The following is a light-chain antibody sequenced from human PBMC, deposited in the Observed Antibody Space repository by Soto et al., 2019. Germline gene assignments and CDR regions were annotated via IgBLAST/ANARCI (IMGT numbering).Light chain of an antibody. V-gene: IGLV2-8*01. Sequence: QSALTQPPSASGSPGQSVTIPCTGTSRDVGGYNFVSWYQHHPGKAPRLLIYEDTKRPSGVPDRFSASKSGNTASLPVSGLQVDYDADYYCISHAGSPLWVFGGGTKLTVL. CDR2: EDT. CDR1: SRDVGGYNF. J-gene: IGLJ3*02. CDR3: ISHAGSPLWV.